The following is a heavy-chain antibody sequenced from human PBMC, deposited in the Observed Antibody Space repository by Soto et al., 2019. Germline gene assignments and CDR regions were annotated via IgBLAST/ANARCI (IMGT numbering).Heavy chain of an antibody. Sequence: QVQLQESGPGLVKPSQTLSLTCTVSGGSISSGGYYWSWIRQHPGKGLEWIGYIYHSGTTYYNPSLKSRVTRSVDTSKNQCSLKRTSVTAADTAVYYWAIVRGNQLLAWFDPWGQGTLVTVSS. D-gene: IGHD2-2*01. CDR3: AIVRGNQLLAWFDP. V-gene: IGHV4-31*03. CDR2: IYHSGTT. J-gene: IGHJ5*02. CDR1: GGSISSGGYY.